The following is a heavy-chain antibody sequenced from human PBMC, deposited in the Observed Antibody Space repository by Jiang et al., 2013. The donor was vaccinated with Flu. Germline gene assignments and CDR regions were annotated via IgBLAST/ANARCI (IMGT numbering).Heavy chain of an antibody. D-gene: IGHD4-17*01. Sequence: GSGLVKPSETLSLTCTVSGGSISSYYWSWIRQPPGKGLEWIGYIYYSGSTNYNPSLKSRVTISVDTSKNQFSLRLDSVTAADTAVYYCARARNDYGDSRTGIDKWGQGTLVTVSS. CDR3: ARARNDYGDSRTGIDK. V-gene: IGHV4-59*01. CDR1: GGSISSYY. J-gene: IGHJ4*02. CDR2: IYYSGST.